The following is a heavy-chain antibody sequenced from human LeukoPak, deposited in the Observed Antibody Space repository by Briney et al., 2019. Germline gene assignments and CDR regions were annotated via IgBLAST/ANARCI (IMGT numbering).Heavy chain of an antibody. Sequence: QTGGSLRLSCAASGVTLSRYWMSWVRQAPGKGREGVANIKQDGSEKFYVDPVKGRSTISRDKAENSLYLQMNRLRAEDTAVYYCAGLWQVAATDFWGQGTLVTVSS. CDR1: GVTLSRYW. V-gene: IGHV3-7*01. CDR2: IKQDGSEK. J-gene: IGHJ4*02. D-gene: IGHD6-19*01. CDR3: AGLWQVAATDF.